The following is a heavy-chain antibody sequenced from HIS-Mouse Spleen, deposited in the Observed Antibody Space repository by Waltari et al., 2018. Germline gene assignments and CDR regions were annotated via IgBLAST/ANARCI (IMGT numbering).Heavy chain of an antibody. CDR3: ARGHDYSNYFDY. J-gene: IGHJ4*02. CDR1: GYTFTSHD. V-gene: IGHV1-8*01. CDR2: MNPNSGNT. Sequence: QVQLVQSGAEVKTPGASVKVSCKASGYTFTSHDINWVRQATGQGLEWMGWMNPNSGNTGYAQKFQGRVTMTRNTSISTAYMELSSLRSEDTAVYYCARGHDYSNYFDYWGQGTLVTVSS. D-gene: IGHD4-4*01.